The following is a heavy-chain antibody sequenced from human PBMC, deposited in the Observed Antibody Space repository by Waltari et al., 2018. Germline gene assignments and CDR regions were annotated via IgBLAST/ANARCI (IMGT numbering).Heavy chain of an antibody. CDR3: TRDLYGSGGDWFDP. V-gene: IGHV3-21*03. D-gene: IGHD3-10*01. J-gene: IGHJ5*02. CDR1: GFDFSDYD. CDR2: IGGTHSNI. Sequence: EVRLAESGGGLVKPGGSLRLSCTASGFDFSDYDLNWVRQAPGTGLAWVSSIGGTHSNIFYADSVKGRFTVSRDNAKNSLYLQMDNLRAEDSGLYFCTRDLYGSGGDWFDPWGQGTLVTVSS.